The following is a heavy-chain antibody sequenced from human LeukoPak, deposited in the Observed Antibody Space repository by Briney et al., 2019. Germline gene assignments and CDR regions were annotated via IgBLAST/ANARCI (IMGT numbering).Heavy chain of an antibody. J-gene: IGHJ4*02. Sequence: GGSLRLSCAASGFTFSSSAMHWVRQAPGKGLEWVAVISYDESNKYYADSVKGRFTISRDNSKNTLYLQMNSLRAEDTAVYYCARGLSDFWSSLPYDYWGQGTLVTVSS. V-gene: IGHV3-30*03. CDR2: ISYDESNK. CDR1: GFTFSSSA. CDR3: ARGLSDFWSSLPYDY. D-gene: IGHD3-3*01.